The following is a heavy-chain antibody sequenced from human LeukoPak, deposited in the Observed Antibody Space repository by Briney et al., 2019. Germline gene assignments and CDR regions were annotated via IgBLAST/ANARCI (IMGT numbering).Heavy chain of an antibody. CDR1: GGTFSSYA. D-gene: IGHD1-26*01. J-gene: IGHJ4*02. CDR3: ATDSGSWRRVEY. Sequence: SVKVSCKASGGTFSSYAISWVRQAPGQGLEWMGGIIPIFGTANYAQKFQGRVTMTTDTSTSTAYMELRSLRSDDTAVYYCATDSGSWRRVEYWGQGTLVTVSS. V-gene: IGHV1-69*05. CDR2: IIPIFGTA.